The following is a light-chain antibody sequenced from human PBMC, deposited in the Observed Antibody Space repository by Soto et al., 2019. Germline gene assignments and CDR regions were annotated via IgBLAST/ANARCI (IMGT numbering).Light chain of an antibody. J-gene: IGKJ1*01. CDR3: QQYVNSLRA. V-gene: IGKV3-20*01. CDR1: QSVSSNS. CDR2: DAS. Sequence: EIVLTQSPGTLSLSPGERATLSCRASQSVSSNSLAWYQQKPGQAPRLLIYDASRRATGIPDRFSGSGSGTDFPLTISRLEPEDFAVYYCQQYVNSLRAFGQGTKVEIK.